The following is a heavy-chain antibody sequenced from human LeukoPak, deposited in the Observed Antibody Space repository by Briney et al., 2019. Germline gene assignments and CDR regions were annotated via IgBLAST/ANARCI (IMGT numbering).Heavy chain of an antibody. V-gene: IGHV3-23*01. CDR3: AKVGFSEMEWLLYSDH. CDR2: ISGSSGHT. D-gene: IGHD3-3*01. CDR1: GLTFGSYA. J-gene: IGHJ4*02. Sequence: GGSLRLSCAASGLTFGSYAMSWVRQAPGKGLEWVSAISGSSGHTYYADSVKGRFTISRDNSESTLYLQMNSLRAEDTAVYYCAKVGFSEMEWLLYSDHWGQGTLVTVSS.